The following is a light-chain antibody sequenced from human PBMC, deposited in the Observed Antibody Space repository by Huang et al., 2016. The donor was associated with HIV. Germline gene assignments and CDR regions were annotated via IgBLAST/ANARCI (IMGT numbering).Light chain of an antibody. J-gene: IGKJ3*01. CDR2: LGS. V-gene: IGKV2-28*01. CDR1: QSLLQNYGYNY. CDR3: MQSAETPFT. Sequence: IVLTQSPLSLSVTPGEPASISCRSSQSLLQNYGYNYLQWYVQKPGQSPQLVISLGSDRASGVPDRFTGSGSGTQFTLQISSVEAEDVRIYYCMQSAETPFTFGPGTKVDV.